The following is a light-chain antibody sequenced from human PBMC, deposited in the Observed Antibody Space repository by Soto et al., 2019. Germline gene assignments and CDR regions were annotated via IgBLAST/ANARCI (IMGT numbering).Light chain of an antibody. J-gene: IGKJ1*01. CDR1: QSVSNN. Sequence: EIVMTQSPGTLSVSPVERATLSCRASQSVSNNLAWYQQKPGQAPRLLIYGASTRATGIPARFSGSGTGTEFTLTISSLQSEDFAVYQCQQYNNWLSWTFGQGTKVEIK. V-gene: IGKV3-15*01. CDR2: GAS. CDR3: QQYNNWLSWT.